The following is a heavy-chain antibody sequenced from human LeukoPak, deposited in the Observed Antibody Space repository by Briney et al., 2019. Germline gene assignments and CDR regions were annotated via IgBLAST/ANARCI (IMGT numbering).Heavy chain of an antibody. Sequence: PSETLSLTCTVSGGSISGGGYYWSWIRQHPGKGLEWIGYIYYSGSTYYNPSLKSRVTISVDTSKNQFSLKLSSVTAADTAVYYCARGRGLTSTGYYYYYMDVWGKGTTVTVSS. CDR2: IYYSGST. CDR3: ARGRGLTSTGYYYYYMDV. D-gene: IGHD1-1*01. CDR1: GGSISGGGYY. J-gene: IGHJ6*03. V-gene: IGHV4-31*03.